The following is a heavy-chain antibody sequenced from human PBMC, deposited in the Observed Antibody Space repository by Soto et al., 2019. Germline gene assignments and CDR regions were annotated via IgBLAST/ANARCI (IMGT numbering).Heavy chain of an antibody. D-gene: IGHD3-22*01. CDR3: ARRSFYSSGYYYSDY. V-gene: IGHV4-39*01. Sequence: QLQLQESGPGLVKPSETLSLTCTVSGGSISSSSYYWGWIRQPPGKGLEWIGSIYYSGSTYYNPSLKSRVTISVDTSKNQFSLKLSSVTAADTAVYYCARRSFYSSGYYYSDYWGQGTLVTVSS. J-gene: IGHJ4*02. CDR2: IYYSGST. CDR1: GGSISSSSYY.